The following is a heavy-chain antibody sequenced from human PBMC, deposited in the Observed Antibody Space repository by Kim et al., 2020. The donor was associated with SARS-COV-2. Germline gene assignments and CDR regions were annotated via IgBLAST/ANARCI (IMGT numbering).Heavy chain of an antibody. CDR1: GFTFSSYS. D-gene: IGHD1-26*01. CDR3: ARAPGSYYGMDV. V-gene: IGHV3-21*01. J-gene: IGHJ6*02. Sequence: GGSLRLSCAASGFTFSSYSMNWVRQAPGKGLEWVSSISSSSSYIYYADSVKGRFTISRDNAKNSLYLQMNSLRAEDTAVYYCARAPGSYYGMDVWGQGTTVTVSS. CDR2: ISSSSSYI.